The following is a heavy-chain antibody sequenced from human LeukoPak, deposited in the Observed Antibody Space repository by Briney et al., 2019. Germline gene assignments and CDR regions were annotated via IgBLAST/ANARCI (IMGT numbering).Heavy chain of an antibody. V-gene: IGHV3-64*01. D-gene: IGHD3-22*01. J-gene: IGHJ6*03. CDR3: ARGGGSSGYYSFGVISYYYYMDV. Sequence: TGGSLRLSCAASGFTFSSYAMHWVRQAPGKGLEYVSAISSNGGSTYYANSVKGRFTISRDNSKNTLYLQMGSLRAEDMAVYYCARGGGSSGYYSFGVISYYYYMDVWGKGTTVTISS. CDR1: GFTFSSYA. CDR2: ISSNGGST.